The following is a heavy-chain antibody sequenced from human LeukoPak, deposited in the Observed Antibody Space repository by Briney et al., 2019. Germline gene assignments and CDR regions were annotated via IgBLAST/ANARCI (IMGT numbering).Heavy chain of an antibody. CDR3: AIFDFLFGEIDNWFDP. V-gene: IGHV5-51*01. CDR2: IYPGDSDT. D-gene: IGHD3-3*01. Sequence: GESLKISCKGAGYSFTSYWIGWVRQMPGKGLEWMGVIYPGDSDTRYSPSFQGQVTISADKSISTAYLQWSSLKASDTAMYYCAIFDFLFGEIDNWFDPWGQGTLVTVSS. J-gene: IGHJ5*02. CDR1: GYSFTSYW.